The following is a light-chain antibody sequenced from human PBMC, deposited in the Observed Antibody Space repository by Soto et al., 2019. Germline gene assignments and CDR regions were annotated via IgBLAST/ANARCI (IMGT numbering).Light chain of an antibody. CDR2: AAS. CDR1: QDIRNH. Sequence: AIQMTQSPASLSASVGDRVTITCRASQDIRNHLAWYQQKPGKAPKLMIYAASTLQSGVPSRFSGSGFGTDFTLSIATLQPEDFATYYCLQDHNYLTFVPGTKVDFK. J-gene: IGKJ3*01. CDR3: LQDHNYLT. V-gene: IGKV1-6*01.